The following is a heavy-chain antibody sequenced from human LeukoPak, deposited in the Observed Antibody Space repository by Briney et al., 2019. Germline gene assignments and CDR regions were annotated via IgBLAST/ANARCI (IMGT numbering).Heavy chain of an antibody. D-gene: IGHD1-20*01. CDR2: IIPILGIA. Sequence: ASVKVSRKASGGTFSSYAISWVRQAPGQGLEWMGRIIPILGIANYAQKFQGRVTITADKSTSTAYMELSSLRSEDTAVCYCAKSLTGMNSFDYWGQGTLVTVSS. CDR1: GGTFSSYA. V-gene: IGHV1-69*04. CDR3: AKSLTGMNSFDY. J-gene: IGHJ4*02.